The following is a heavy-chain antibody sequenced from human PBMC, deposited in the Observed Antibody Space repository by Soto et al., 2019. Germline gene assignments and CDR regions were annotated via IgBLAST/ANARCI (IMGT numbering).Heavy chain of an antibody. CDR3: ARDSGGSGRAGGWFAP. V-gene: IGHV3-66*01. D-gene: IGHD6-19*01. Sequence: NSVKGRFTIFRDTAKNTLYLQMNNLRAEDTALYYCARDSGGSGRAGGWFAPWGQGALVTVSS. J-gene: IGHJ5*02.